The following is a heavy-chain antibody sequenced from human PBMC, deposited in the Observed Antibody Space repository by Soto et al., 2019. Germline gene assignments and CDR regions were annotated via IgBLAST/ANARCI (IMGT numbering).Heavy chain of an antibody. J-gene: IGHJ5*02. D-gene: IGHD2-15*01. CDR3: ARDEGVVAAANWFDP. Sequence: SSETLSLTCTVSGGSISSYYWSWIRQPAGKGLEWIGRIYTSGSTNYNPSLKSRVTMSVDTSKNQFSLKLSSVTAADTAVYYCARDEGVVAAANWFDPWGQGTLVTVSS. CDR2: IYTSGST. V-gene: IGHV4-4*07. CDR1: GGSISSYY.